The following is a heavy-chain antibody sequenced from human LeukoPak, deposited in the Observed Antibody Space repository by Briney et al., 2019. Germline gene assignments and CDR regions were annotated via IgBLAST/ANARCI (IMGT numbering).Heavy chain of an antibody. V-gene: IGHV3-48*03. CDR1: GFTFSSYE. J-gene: IGHJ4*02. CDR2: ISSSGSTI. Sequence: GGSLRLSCAASGFTFSSYEMNWVRQAPGKGLEWVSYISSSGSTIYYADSVKGRFTISRDNAKNSLYLQMNSLRAEDTAVYYCARKSRSGSCLPNWGQGTLVTVSS. CDR3: ARKSRSGSCLPN. D-gene: IGHD2-2*01.